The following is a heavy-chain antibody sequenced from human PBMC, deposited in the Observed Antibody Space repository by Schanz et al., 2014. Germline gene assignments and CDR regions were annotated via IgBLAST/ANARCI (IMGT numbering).Heavy chain of an antibody. V-gene: IGHV1-3*01. D-gene: IGHD6-13*01. CDR3: ARDLIAAAESWFDP. J-gene: IGHJ5*02. Sequence: QVQLVQSDPEVKKPGASVKVSCQASGYTLKDHAMHWVRQAPQQSLEWLGWINPANGNTHYSPRLNRRVSISSDTAASTVYLHFSSLKSDDTAVYYCARDLIAAAESWFDPWGQGTLVTVSS. CDR2: INPANGNT. CDR1: GYTLKDHA.